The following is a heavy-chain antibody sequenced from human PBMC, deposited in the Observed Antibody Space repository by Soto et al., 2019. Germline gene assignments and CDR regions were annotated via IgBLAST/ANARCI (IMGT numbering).Heavy chain of an antibody. CDR2: IFHSGNT. CDR1: SGSIDTTNW. V-gene: IGHV4-4*02. CDR3: ARRTWGMDV. Sequence: QVQLQESGPGLVKPSGTLSLTCAVSSGSIDTTNWWSWVRQPPGKGLEWIGEIFHSGNTYYNPSLASRVTISVDTSKNQFSVNLRSVTAADTAVYYCARRTWGMDVWGQGTTVTVSS. J-gene: IGHJ6*02. D-gene: IGHD2-8*01.